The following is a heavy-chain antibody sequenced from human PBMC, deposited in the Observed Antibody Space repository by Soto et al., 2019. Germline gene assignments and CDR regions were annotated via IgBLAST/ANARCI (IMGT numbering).Heavy chain of an antibody. J-gene: IGHJ4*02. V-gene: IGHV5-51*01. CDR3: ARAPTVSMYYFDY. Sequence: GESLKISCKGSGYSFTNYWIGWVRQMPGKDLEWIGIIYPEDSETRYSPSFQGLVTISADKSISTAYLQWSSLKASDTAMYYCARAPTVSMYYFDYWGQGTLVTVSS. D-gene: IGHD4-4*01. CDR1: GYSFTNYW. CDR2: IYPEDSET.